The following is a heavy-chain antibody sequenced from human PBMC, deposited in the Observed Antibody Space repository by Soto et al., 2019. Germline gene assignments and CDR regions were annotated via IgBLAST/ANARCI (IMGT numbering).Heavy chain of an antibody. Sequence: PSETLSLTCTVSGDPLNTGGCYWSWIRHLPGKGLEWLGYIYYSGNTYYNPSLKGRVNISGDMSKKQFSLRLSSVTAADTAVYHCARVSSDWFDPWGPGIQVTVSS. V-gene: IGHV4-31*03. J-gene: IGHJ5*02. CDR3: ARVSSDWFDP. CDR1: GDPLNTGGCY. CDR2: IYYSGNT. D-gene: IGHD3-10*01.